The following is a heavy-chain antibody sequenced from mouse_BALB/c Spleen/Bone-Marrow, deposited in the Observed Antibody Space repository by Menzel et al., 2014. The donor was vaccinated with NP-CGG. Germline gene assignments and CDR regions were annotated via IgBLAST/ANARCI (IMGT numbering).Heavy chain of an antibody. CDR1: GFNIIYAY. Sequence: EVQLVESGAELVKPGASVKLSCTASGFNIIYAYIHWVKRRPEQGLEWIGRIYPANGNTNYDPKFQGKATITADTSSNTAYLHLNSLTSEDTAVYYCARSPGEVNYWGQGTLDTVSA. CDR3: ARSPGEVNY. D-gene: IGHD1-3*01. J-gene: IGHJ3*01. V-gene: IGHV14-3*02. CDR2: IYPANGNT.